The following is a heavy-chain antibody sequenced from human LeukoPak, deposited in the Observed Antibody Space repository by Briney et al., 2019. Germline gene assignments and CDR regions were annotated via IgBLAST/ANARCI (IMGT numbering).Heavy chain of an antibody. J-gene: IGHJ4*02. D-gene: IGHD3-10*01. Sequence: GASVKVSCKASGGTFISYAISWVRQAPGQGLEWMGGIIPIFGTANYAQKFQGRVTITADESTSTAYMELSSLRSEDTAVYYCAASNGMVRGVIDYWGQGTLVTVSS. CDR2: IIPIFGTA. V-gene: IGHV1-69*13. CDR3: AASNGMVRGVIDY. CDR1: GGTFISYA.